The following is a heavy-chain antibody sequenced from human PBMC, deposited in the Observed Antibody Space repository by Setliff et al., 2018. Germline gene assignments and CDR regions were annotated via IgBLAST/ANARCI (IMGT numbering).Heavy chain of an antibody. CDR1: GDSMSNYY. CDR3: ARSRVTGTY. Sequence: SETLSLTCTVSGDSMSNYYWNWIRQPPGKGLEWIGYMYYSGNTNYNPSLKSRVTISIDPSKNQFSLRLSSVTAADTALYYCARSRVTGTYWGQGTLVTVSS. J-gene: IGHJ4*02. CDR2: MYYSGNT. D-gene: IGHD2-8*02. V-gene: IGHV4-59*01.